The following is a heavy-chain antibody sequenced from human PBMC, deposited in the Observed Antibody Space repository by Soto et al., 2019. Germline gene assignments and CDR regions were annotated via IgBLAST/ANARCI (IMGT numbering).Heavy chain of an antibody. J-gene: IGHJ4*02. CDR3: AHMIEGAFFDH. CDR2: IYYTGST. Sequence: SETLSPTCTVSVRSIISYYWSWIRQPPGKGLEWIGFIYYTGSTNYNPSLKSRVTISLDTSKNQFSLKLSSVTAADRAVYYCAHMIEGAFFDHWGQGTLVTVSS. V-gene: IGHV4-59*01. D-gene: IGHD2-21*01. CDR1: VRSIISYY.